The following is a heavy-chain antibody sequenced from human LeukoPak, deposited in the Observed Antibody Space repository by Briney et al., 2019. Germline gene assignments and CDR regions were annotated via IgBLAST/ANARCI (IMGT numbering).Heavy chain of an antibody. CDR2: IYTSGST. J-gene: IGHJ4*02. D-gene: IGHD3-22*01. Sequence: SETLSLTCTVSGGSISSSSYYWGWIRQPPGKGLEWIGRIYTSGSTNYNPSLKSRVTISVDTSKNQFSLQLSSVTAADTAVYYCARLGKLYDSSGYSIDFWGQGTLVTVSS. V-gene: IGHV4-39*07. CDR3: ARLGKLYDSSGYSIDF. CDR1: GGSISSSSYY.